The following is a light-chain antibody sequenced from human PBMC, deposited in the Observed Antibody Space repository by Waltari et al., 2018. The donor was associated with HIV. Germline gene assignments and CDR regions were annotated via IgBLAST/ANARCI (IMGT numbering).Light chain of an antibody. CDR3: AAWDDSLSGRV. Sequence: QSVLTQPPSASGTPGQRVTISCSGRSSNIGSNYVYWYQHFPGTTPKLLIYRNNQRPSGVCDRFSGAKSGTSACLAISGLRSEDEADYYCAAWDDSLSGRVFGGGTKLTVL. V-gene: IGLV1-47*01. CDR2: RNN. CDR1: SSNIGSNY. J-gene: IGLJ3*02.